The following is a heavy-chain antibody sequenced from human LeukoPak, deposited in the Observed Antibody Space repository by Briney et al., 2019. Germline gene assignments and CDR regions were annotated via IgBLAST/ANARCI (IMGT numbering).Heavy chain of an antibody. V-gene: IGHV3-64D*06. CDR2: ISSTGGST. Sequence: TGGSLRLSCAASGFTFSSYGMHWVRQAPGKGLEYVSVISSTGGSTYYADSVKGRFTVSRDDSKNTLYLQMSSLRAEDTAVYYCVKECLVIINYYFDYWGQGTLVTVSS. CDR3: VKECLVIINYYFDY. J-gene: IGHJ4*02. CDR1: GFTFSSYG. D-gene: IGHD3-22*01.